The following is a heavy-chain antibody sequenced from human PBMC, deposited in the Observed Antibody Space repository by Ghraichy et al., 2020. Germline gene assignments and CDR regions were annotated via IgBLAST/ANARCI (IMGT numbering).Heavy chain of an antibody. CDR1: GFTFSSYA. D-gene: IGHD6-13*01. J-gene: IGHJ6*02. CDR2: ISYDGSDK. V-gene: IGHV3-30*04. Sequence: GGSLRLSCAASGFTFSSYAMYWVRQAPGKGLEWVAVISYDGSDKYYGDSVKGRFTISRDNSENTVYLQMNSLRPEDTAVYYCARDTVPVAGRLFYYYYYGIGVWGQGTTIIVSS. CDR3: ARDTVPVAGRLFYYYYYGIGV.